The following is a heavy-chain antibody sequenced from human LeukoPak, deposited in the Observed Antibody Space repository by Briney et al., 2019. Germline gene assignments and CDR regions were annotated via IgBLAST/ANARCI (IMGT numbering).Heavy chain of an antibody. CDR1: GYTFTYYA. CDR3: ARRTKLERRGDALDI. Sequence: ASVKVSCKASGYTFTYYAISWVRQAPGQGLEWMGWISTYNGDTNYAQNLQGRVTMTTDTSTSTAYMELRSLRADDTAVYYCARRTKLERRGDALDIWGQGTMVTVSS. D-gene: IGHD1-1*01. V-gene: IGHV1-18*01. J-gene: IGHJ3*02. CDR2: ISTYNGDT.